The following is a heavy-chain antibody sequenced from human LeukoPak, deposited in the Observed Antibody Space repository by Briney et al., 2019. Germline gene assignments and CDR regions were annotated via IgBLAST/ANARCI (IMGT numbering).Heavy chain of an antibody. CDR2: INHSGST. V-gene: IGHV4-34*01. D-gene: IGHD2-2*01. CDR1: GGSFSGYY. CDR3: ARGPLYCSSTSCFGVFDY. J-gene: IGHJ4*02. Sequence: SETLFLTCAVYGGSFSGYYWSWIRQPPGKGLEWIGEINHSGSTNYNPSLKSRVTISVDTSKNQFSLKLSSVTAADTAVYYCARGPLYCSSTSCFGVFDYWGQGTLVTVSS.